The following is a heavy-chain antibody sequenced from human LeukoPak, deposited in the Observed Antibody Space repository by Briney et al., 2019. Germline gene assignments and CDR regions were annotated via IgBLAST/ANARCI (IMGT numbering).Heavy chain of an antibody. CDR2: IEQDGSGK. V-gene: IGHV3-7*03. J-gene: IGHJ4*02. CDR1: GFTFNNYW. Sequence: GGSLRLSCAASGFTFNNYWMSWVRQAPGKGLEWVANIEQDGSGKYYVDSVKGRFTISRDNAKNSLYLQMNSLRAEDTAVYYCARDVKVNDFWSGCRARPDSYYFDYWGQGTLVTVSS. CDR3: ARDVKVNDFWSGCRARPDSYYFDY. D-gene: IGHD3-3*01.